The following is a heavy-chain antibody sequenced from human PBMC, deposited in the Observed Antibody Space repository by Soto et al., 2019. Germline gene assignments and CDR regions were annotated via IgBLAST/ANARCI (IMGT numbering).Heavy chain of an antibody. Sequence: SETLSLTCTVSGGSISENHWSWIRQAPGKGLEWVGYVHFSGSTTYNPSLAPRLNISFDMSKSQVYLQLTSVTAADSAVYYCARFGAAAAHDDNWGRGVLVTVSS. V-gene: IGHV4-59*01. CDR3: ARFGAAAAHDDN. CDR1: GGSISENH. CDR2: VHFSGST. J-gene: IGHJ4*01. D-gene: IGHD6-13*01.